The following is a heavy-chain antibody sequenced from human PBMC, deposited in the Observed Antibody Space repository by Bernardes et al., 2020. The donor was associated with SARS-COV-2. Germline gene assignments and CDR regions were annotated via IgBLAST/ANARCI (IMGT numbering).Heavy chain of an antibody. D-gene: IGHD6-13*01. V-gene: IGHV3-23*01. CDR1: GFTFSSYA. Sequence: GGSLRLSCAASGFTFSSYAMSWVRQAPGKGLEWVSAISCSGGSTYYADSVKGRFTISRDNSKNTLYLQMNSLRAEDTAVYYCATPRYHSSSWHVEPFDYWGQGTMVTVSS. CDR2: ISCSGGST. J-gene: IGHJ4*02. CDR3: ATPRYHSSSWHVEPFDY.